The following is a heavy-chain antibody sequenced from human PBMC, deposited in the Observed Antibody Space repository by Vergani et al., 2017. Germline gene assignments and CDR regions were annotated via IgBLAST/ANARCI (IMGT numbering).Heavy chain of an antibody. D-gene: IGHD6-19*01. CDR3: ASDTHSGQRAGR. Sequence: QVQLQESGPGLVKSSETLSLTCSVSFDSIRNLYCNWIRQPPGKGLEWIGSIHYSENTNYNPSLKTRVTISVDTSKNQFSLTLTPVTAADTAVYYCASDTHSGQRAGRWGQGILVTVTS. CDR2: IHYSENT. V-gene: IGHV4-59*11. J-gene: IGHJ4*02. CDR1: FDSIRNLY.